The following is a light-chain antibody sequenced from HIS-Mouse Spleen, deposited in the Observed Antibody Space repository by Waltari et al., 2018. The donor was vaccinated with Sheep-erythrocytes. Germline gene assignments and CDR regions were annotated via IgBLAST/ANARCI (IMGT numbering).Light chain of an antibody. J-gene: IGLJ2*01. CDR3: QAWDSSTGVV. CDR2: QDS. CDR1: KLGDKY. Sequence: SYELTQPPSVSVSPGQTASITCSGDKLGDKYACWYQQKPGQSPVLVIYQDSKRPSGSPERFSGSNSGNTATLNISGTQAMDEADYYCQAWDSSTGVVFGGGTKLTVL. V-gene: IGLV3-1*01.